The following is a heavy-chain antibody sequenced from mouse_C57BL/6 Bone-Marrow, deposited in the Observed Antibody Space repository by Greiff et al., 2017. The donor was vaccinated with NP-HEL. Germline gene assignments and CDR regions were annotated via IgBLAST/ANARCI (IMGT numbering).Heavy chain of an antibody. V-gene: IGHV1-59*01. J-gene: IGHJ2*01. Sequence: QVQLQQPGAELVRPGTSVKLSCKASGYTFTSYWMHWVKQRPGQGLEWIGVIDPSDSYTNYNQKFKGKATLTVDTSSSTAYMQLISLTSEDSAVYYYARFYGSSYNFDYCGQGTTLTVSS. CDR3: ARFYGSSYNFDY. CDR2: IDPSDSYT. D-gene: IGHD1-1*01. CDR1: GYTFTSYW.